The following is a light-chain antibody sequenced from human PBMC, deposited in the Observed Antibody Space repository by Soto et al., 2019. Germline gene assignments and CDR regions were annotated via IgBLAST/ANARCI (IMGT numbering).Light chain of an antibody. V-gene: IGKV1D-12*01. Sequence: DILMTQSPASVSASVGDTVTITCRASQGISSWLAWYQQKPGKAPNLLIYSASRLQSGVPSRFSGSGSGTDFTLTISSLQPEDFATYYCQQTNSLPYTFGQGTKLEIK. J-gene: IGKJ2*01. CDR2: SAS. CDR3: QQTNSLPYT. CDR1: QGISSW.